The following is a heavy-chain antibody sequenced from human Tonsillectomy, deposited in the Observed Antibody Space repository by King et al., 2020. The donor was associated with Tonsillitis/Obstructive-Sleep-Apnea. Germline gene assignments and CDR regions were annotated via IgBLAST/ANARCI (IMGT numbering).Heavy chain of an antibody. CDR3: ARGFDSQGWLYPGGLVVLVI. CDR2: IYRSGSA. V-gene: IGHV4-4*02. D-gene: IGHD3-22*01. CDR1: GGSISSSHW. J-gene: IGHJ3*02. Sequence: QLQESGPGLVKPSGTLSLTCTVSGGSISSSHWWSWVRRPPGKGLEWIGQIYRSGSANYNPSLKSRVTMSLAESSNQFSLNLSSVTAADTTVYYCARGFDSQGWLYPGGLVVLVIWGKGAWVSSLQ.